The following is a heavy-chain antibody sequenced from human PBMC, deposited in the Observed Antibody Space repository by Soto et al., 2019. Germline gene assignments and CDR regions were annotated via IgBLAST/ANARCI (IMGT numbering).Heavy chain of an antibody. CDR1: AGSFSGYY. Sequence: QVQLQQWGAGLLKPAETLSLTCAIYAGSFSGYYWNWIRQPPGKGLEWIGEINHSGSTNYNPSLKSRVTISVEPSKNQFSLKLSSVTAADTAIYYCARGQLGDAFDIWGQGTMVTVSS. D-gene: IGHD1-1*01. CDR2: INHSGST. CDR3: ARGQLGDAFDI. V-gene: IGHV4-34*02. J-gene: IGHJ3*02.